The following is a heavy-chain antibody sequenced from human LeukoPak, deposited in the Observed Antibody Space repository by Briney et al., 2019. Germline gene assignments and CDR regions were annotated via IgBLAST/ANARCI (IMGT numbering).Heavy chain of an antibody. V-gene: IGHV5-51*01. D-gene: IGHD2-15*01. Sequence: GESLKISCKGSGYSFTSYWIAWVRQMPGKGLEWMGTIYAGDSDTTYSPSLQGQVTISADKSISTAYLQWSTLKATDTAMYYCARQVVMVIGATLESSARAFDVWGQGTMVTVSS. CDR2: IYAGDSDT. CDR3: ARQVVMVIGATLESSARAFDV. CDR1: GYSFTSYW. J-gene: IGHJ3*01.